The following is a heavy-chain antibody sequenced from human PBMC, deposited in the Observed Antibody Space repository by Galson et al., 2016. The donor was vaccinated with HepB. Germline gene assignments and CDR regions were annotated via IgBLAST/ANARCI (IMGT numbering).Heavy chain of an antibody. V-gene: IGHV3-33*01. J-gene: IGHJ6*02. CDR3: ARDPQYQLTNYYYYGMDV. CDR1: GFPLSSYG. D-gene: IGHD2-2*01. Sequence: SLRPSCAASGFPLSSYGMHWVRQAPGKGLERVAIIWYEGSDKYYADSVKGRFTISRDNSKNTLFLQRNSLRAEDTAVYYCARDPQYQLTNYYYYGMDVWGQGTTVTV. CDR2: IWYEGSDK.